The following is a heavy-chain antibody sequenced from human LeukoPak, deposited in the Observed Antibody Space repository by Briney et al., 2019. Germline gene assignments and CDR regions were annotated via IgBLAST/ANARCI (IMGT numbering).Heavy chain of an antibody. J-gene: IGHJ4*02. CDR2: VHFSGST. V-gene: IGHV4-4*07. D-gene: IGHD3-22*01. Sequence: SETLSLTCAVSSASVTSHHWAWIRQPAGKGLQWVGSVHFSGSTNYNPSLRSRVAISLDKSKNEVSLALKSLSAADAAVYYCTRDESSRDDSGGYHYWGRGVLVTVSS. CDR1: SASVTSHH. CDR3: TRDESSRDDSGGYHY.